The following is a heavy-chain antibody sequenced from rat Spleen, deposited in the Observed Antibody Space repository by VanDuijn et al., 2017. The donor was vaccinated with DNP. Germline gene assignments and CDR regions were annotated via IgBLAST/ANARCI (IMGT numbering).Heavy chain of an antibody. Sequence: QVQLKESGPGLVQPSETLSLTCTVSGFSLTSYSVSWVRQPSGKGPEWMGRMWYDGDTAYNSALKSRLSISRDTSKNQVLLKMNSLQTEDTAIYFCTRGWYFDFWGPGTMVTVSS. CDR3: TRGWYFDF. J-gene: IGHJ1*01. CDR2: MWYDGDT. CDR1: GFSLTSYS. V-gene: IGHV2-63*01.